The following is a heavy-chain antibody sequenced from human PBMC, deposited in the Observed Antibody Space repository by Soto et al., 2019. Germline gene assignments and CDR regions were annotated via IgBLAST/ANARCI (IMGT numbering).Heavy chain of an antibody. J-gene: IGHJ4*02. V-gene: IGHV1-69*06. D-gene: IGHD3-22*01. Sequence: SVKVSCKASGGTFSSYAISWVRQAPGQGLEWMGGIIPIFGTANYAQKFQGRVTITADKSTSTAYMELSSLRSEDTAVYCCARAPYYYDSSGYYTWGQGTLVTVSS. CDR3: ARAPYYYDSSGYYT. CDR1: GGTFSSYA. CDR2: IIPIFGTA.